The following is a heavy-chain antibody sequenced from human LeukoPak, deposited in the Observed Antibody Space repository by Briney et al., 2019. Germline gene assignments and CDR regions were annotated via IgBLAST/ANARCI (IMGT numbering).Heavy chain of an antibody. V-gene: IGHV4-34*01. CDR1: GGSFSGYY. Sequence: SETLSLTCAVYGGSFSGYYWSWIRQPPGKGLEWIGEINHSGSTNYNPSLKSRVTISVDTSKNQFSLKLSSVTAADTAVYYCARESNGWLQFDYWGQGTLVTVSS. CDR2: INHSGST. J-gene: IGHJ4*02. CDR3: ARESNGWLQFDY. D-gene: IGHD5-24*01.